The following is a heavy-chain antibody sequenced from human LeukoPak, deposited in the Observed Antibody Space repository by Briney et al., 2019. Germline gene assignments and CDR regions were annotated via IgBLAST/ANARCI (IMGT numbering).Heavy chain of an antibody. D-gene: IGHD3-22*01. V-gene: IGHV3-23*01. Sequence: GGSLRLSCAASGFTFSSYAMSWVRQAPGKGLEWVSAMSGSGGSTYYADSVKGRFTISRDNSKNTLYLQMNSLRAEDTAVYYCAKEAYYYDSSGYYPPVDWGQGTLVTVSS. CDR1: GFTFSSYA. J-gene: IGHJ4*02. CDR2: MSGSGGST. CDR3: AKEAYYYDSSGYYPPVD.